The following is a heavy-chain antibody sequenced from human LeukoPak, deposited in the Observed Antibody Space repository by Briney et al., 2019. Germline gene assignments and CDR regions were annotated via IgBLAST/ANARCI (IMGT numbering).Heavy chain of an antibody. J-gene: IGHJ4*02. CDR2: IKQDGSER. CDR1: GFTLRSYW. CDR3: ATFGVQQLGNSDY. Sequence: GGSLRLSCAASGFTLRSYWMSWVRQAPGKGLEWVANIKQDGSERYYVDSVKGRFTISRDNAKNSLYLQMNSLRVEDTAVYYCATFGVQQLGNSDYWGQGTLVTVSS. D-gene: IGHD3-3*01. V-gene: IGHV3-7*01.